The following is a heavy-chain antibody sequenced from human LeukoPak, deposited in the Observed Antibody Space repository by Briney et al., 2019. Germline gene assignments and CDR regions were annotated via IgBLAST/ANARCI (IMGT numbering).Heavy chain of an antibody. V-gene: IGHV3-33*03. J-gene: IGHJ4*02. CDR3: AKAYCGSTVCYGGGKIDY. CDR2: IWSNGNNK. CDR1: GFLVSSCG. Sequence: GGSLRLSCAASGFLVSSCGMHWVRQAPGKGLEWVGVIWSNGNNKYYADSVKGRFTISRDNSKNTLYLQMNSLRAEDTAVYYCAKAYCGSTVCYGGGKIDYWGQGTLVTVSS. D-gene: IGHD2-2*01.